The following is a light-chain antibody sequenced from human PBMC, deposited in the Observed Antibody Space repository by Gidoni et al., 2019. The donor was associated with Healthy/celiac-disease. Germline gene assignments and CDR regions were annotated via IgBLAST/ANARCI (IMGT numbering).Light chain of an antibody. CDR1: QSVSSN. Sequence: EIVMTQSPATLSVSSGERATLSCRASQSVSSNLAWYQQKPGQPPRLLIYGASTRATGSPARFSGSGSGTEFTLTISSLQSEDFAVYYCQQYNNWPPYTFGQGTKLEIK. CDR3: QQYNNWPPYT. CDR2: GAS. J-gene: IGKJ2*01. V-gene: IGKV3-15*01.